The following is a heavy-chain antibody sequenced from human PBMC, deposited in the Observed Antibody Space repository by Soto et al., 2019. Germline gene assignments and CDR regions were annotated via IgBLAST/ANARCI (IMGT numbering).Heavy chain of an antibody. Sequence: EVQLVESGGGLVKPGGSLRLSCAASGFSLSDYSMNWILQAPGKGLEWVASISSSSSFIHYAESMKGRFTISRDNAKNSLYLQMNSLSAEDTAVYYCAGSSYDGRDNWGQGTLVTVSS. V-gene: IGHV3-21*01. CDR1: GFSLSDYS. CDR3: AGSSYDGRDN. D-gene: IGHD1-26*01. CDR2: ISSSSSFI. J-gene: IGHJ4*02.